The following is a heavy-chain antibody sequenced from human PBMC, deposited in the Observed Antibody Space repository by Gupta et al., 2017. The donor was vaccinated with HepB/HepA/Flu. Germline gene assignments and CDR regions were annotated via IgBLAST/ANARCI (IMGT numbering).Heavy chain of an antibody. D-gene: IGHD2/OR15-2a*01. J-gene: IGHJ3*02. V-gene: IGHV3-7*01. CDR1: EFTFISHW. CDR2: IKQDGSEK. CDR3: ARGSGSTTRALDI. Sequence: EVQLVESGGGLVQPGGSLRLSCAASEFTFISHWMNWVRQAPGKGLEWVANIKQDGSEKKYVDSVRGRFTISRDNAKDSLYLQMDSLRAEDTAGYYCARGSGSTTRALDIWGQGTMVTVSS.